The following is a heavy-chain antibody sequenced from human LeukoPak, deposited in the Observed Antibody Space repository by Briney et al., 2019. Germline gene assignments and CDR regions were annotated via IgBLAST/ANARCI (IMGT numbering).Heavy chain of an antibody. CDR2: INHSGST. J-gene: IGHJ3*02. CDR1: GGSFSSYY. V-gene: IGHV4-34*01. D-gene: IGHD2-2*01. Sequence: PSETLSVTCAVSGGSFSSYYWSWIRQPPGKGLEWIGEINHSGSTNYNPSLKSRVTISVNTSKNQFSLKLSSVTAADTAVYYGARRFSDCSSTSCYADAFDIWGQGTMVTVSS. CDR3: ARRFSDCSSTSCYADAFDI.